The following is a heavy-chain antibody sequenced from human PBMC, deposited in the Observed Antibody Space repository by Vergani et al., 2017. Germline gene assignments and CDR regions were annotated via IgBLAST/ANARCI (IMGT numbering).Heavy chain of an antibody. CDR3: ARDTLDYGDHGDY. D-gene: IGHD4-17*01. Sequence: QLQLPKSGPGLVKPSETLSLTCTLSGGSLSSSSHFWGWLRQTPGKGLEWIGSIYYTGSAYYNPSLKSRVSISVDASKNQFSLKLSSVTAADSAVYYCARDTLDYGDHGDYWGQGTLVTVSS. CDR2: IYYTGSA. CDR1: GGSLSSSSHF. V-gene: IGHV4-39*02. J-gene: IGHJ4*02.